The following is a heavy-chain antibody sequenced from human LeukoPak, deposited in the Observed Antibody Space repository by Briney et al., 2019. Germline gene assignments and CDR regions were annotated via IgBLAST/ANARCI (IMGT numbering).Heavy chain of an antibody. V-gene: IGHV3-23*01. Sequence: PGGSLRLSCAASGFTFSSYAMSWVRQAPGKGLEWVSAISGSGGSTYYADSVKGRFTISKDNSKNTVYLQMSSLRVDDTAVYYCAKAASSSWPSYYYGMDVRGQGTTVTVSS. CDR3: AKAASSSWPSYYYGMDV. CDR1: GFTFSSYA. D-gene: IGHD6-13*01. CDR2: ISGSGGST. J-gene: IGHJ6*02.